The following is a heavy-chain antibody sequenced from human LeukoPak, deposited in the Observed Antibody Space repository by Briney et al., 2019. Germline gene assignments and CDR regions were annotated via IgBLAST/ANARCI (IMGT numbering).Heavy chain of an antibody. CDR2: ITTYNVNT. D-gene: IGHD6-13*01. J-gene: IGHJ3*02. CDR3: ARRTSWYGDAFDI. CDR1: GYTFTNYG. V-gene: IGHV1-18*01. Sequence: GASVKVSCKASGYTFTNYGISWVRQAPGQGLEWMGWITTYNVNTNNAQKVQGRVTMTTDTSTSTAYMELRSLRSDDTAVYYCARRTSWYGDAFDIWGQGTLVTVSS.